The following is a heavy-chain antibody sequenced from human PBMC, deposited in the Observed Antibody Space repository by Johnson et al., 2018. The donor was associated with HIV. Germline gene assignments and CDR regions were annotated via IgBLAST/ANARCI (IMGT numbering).Heavy chain of an antibody. J-gene: IGHJ3*01. CDR2: ISYDGSDT. CDR3: AKDLSSELLWFIRDAVDV. V-gene: IGHV3-30*18. D-gene: IGHD3-10*01. CDR1: GFTFSSYG. Sequence: QVQLVESGGGVVQPGRSLRLSCAASGFTFSSYGMHWVRQAPGKGLEWVAVISYDGSDTYSADFEKGRFTISRDNSKNTLFLQMNSLRAEDTAVYYCAKDLSSELLWFIRDAVDVWGQGKMVTVSS.